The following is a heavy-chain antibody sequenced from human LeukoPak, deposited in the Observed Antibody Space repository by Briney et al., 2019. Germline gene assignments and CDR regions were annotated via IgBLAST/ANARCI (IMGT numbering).Heavy chain of an antibody. J-gene: IGHJ6*03. V-gene: IGHV3-66*01. CDR3: ARILGYSYGYYYYMDV. D-gene: IGHD5-18*01. Sequence: GGSLRLSCAASGFTVSSNYMSWVRQAPGKGLERVSVIYSGGSTYYADSVKGRFTISRDNSKNTLYLQMNSLRAEDTAVYYCARILGYSYGYYYYMDVWGKGTTVTVSS. CDR2: IYSGGST. CDR1: GFTVSSNY.